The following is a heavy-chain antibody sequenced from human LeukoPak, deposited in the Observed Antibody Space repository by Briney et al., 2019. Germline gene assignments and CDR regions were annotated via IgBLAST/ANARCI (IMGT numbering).Heavy chain of an antibody. CDR3: TPYLVQKYCSGGSCYHG. CDR1: GFTFSGSA. CDR2: IRSKANSYAT. J-gene: IGHJ4*02. V-gene: IGHV3-73*01. D-gene: IGHD2-15*01. Sequence: GGSLRLSCAASGFTFSGSAMHWVRQASGKGLEWVGRIRSKANSYATAYAASVKGRFTISRDDSKNTAYLQMNSLKTEDTAVYYCTPYLVQKYCSGGSCYHGWGQGTLVTVSS.